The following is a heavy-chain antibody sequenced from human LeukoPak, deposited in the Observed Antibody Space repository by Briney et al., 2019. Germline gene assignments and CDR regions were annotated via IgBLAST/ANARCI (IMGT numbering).Heavy chain of an antibody. CDR1: GGSIINYY. CDR2: IHDSGST. V-gene: IGHV4-59*01. Sequence: SETLSLTCTVSGGSIINYYWSWIRQPPGKGLEWLGYIHDSGSTNYNPSLKSRVSMSIDTSKNQFSLKLNSVTAADTAVYYCARAVGGTLDYWGQGTLVTVSS. J-gene: IGHJ4*02. CDR3: ARAVGGTLDY. D-gene: IGHD6-19*01.